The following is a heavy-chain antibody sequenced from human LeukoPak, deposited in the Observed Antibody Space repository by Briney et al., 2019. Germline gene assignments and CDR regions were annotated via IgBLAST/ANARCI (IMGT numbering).Heavy chain of an antibody. D-gene: IGHD5-12*01. CDR3: ARGVEGYNGPGFN. CDR2: MNTDGSSI. CDR1: GFTFSSHW. Sequence: PGGSLRLSCAASGFTFSSHWMHWVRQAPGKGLVWVSRMNTDGSSINYADSVKGRFTISRDNAKNTLYLQMNSLRAEDTAVYYCARGVEGYNGPGFNWGQGTLVTVSS. J-gene: IGHJ4*02. V-gene: IGHV3-74*01.